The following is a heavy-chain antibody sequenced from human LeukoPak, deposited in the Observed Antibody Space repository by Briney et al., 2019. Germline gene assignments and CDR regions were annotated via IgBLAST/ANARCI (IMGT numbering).Heavy chain of an antibody. J-gene: IGHJ4*02. CDR3: ARDSVILWFGESSYLNY. CDR1: GYTFTSYY. Sequence: ASVKVSCKASGYTFTSYYMHWVRQAPGQGLEWMGIINPSGGSTSYAQKFQGRVTMTRDTSTSTVYMELSSLRSEDTAVYYCARDSVILWFGESSYLNYWGQGTLVTVSS. CDR2: INPSGGST. V-gene: IGHV1-46*01. D-gene: IGHD3-10*01.